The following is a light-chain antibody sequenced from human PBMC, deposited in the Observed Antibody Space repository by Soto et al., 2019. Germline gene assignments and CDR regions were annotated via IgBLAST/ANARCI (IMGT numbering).Light chain of an antibody. CDR3: QQPNSHPWT. V-gene: IGKV1-12*01. CDR1: QGIISW. Sequence: IQMTQSPSSVSASVGDRVTITCRASQGIISWLAWYQQKSGKAPKLLIYAASSLQSGVPSRFSGSRSGTDFTLTISSLQTEDFATYYCQQPNSHPWTFGQGTKVEIK. CDR2: AAS. J-gene: IGKJ1*01.